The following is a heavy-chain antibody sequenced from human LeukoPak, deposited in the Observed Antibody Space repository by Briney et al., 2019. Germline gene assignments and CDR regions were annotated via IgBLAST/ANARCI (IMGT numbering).Heavy chain of an antibody. CDR2: IIPIFGTA. D-gene: IGHD2-2*02. CDR3: ARDPAIGEYCSSTSCYTVGWFDP. J-gene: IGHJ5*02. V-gene: IGHV1-69*05. CDR1: GGTFSSYA. Sequence: SVKVSCKASGGTFSSYAISWVRQAPGQGLEWMGGIIPIFGTANYAQKFQGRVTITTDESTSTAYMELSSLRSKDTAVYYCARDPAIGEYCSSTSCYTVGWFDPWGQGTLVTVSS.